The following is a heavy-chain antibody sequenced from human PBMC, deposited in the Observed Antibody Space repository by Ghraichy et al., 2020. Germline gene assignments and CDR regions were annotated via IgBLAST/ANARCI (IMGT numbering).Heavy chain of an antibody. CDR3: ARVKLDTAMAGGVDY. V-gene: IGHV3-74*01. D-gene: IGHD5-18*01. J-gene: IGHJ4*02. CDR1: GFTFSSYW. Sequence: GGSLRLSCAASGFTFSSYWMHWVRQAPGKGLVWVSRINSDGSSTSYADSVKGRFTISRDNAKNTLYLQMNSLRAEDTAVYYCARVKLDTAMAGGVDYWGQGTLVTVSS. CDR2: INSDGSST.